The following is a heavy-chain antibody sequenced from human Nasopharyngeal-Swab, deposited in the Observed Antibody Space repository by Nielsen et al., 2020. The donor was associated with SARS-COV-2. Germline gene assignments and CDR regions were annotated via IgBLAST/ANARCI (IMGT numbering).Heavy chain of an antibody. CDR2: IYYSGST. CDR3: ARGRKQQLVLRWFDP. J-gene: IGHJ5*02. V-gene: IGHV4-31*02. Sequence: RQAPGKGLEWIGYIYYSGSTYYNPSLKSRVTISVDTSKNQFSLKLSSVTATDTAVYYCARGRKQQLVLRWFDPWGQGTLVTVSS. D-gene: IGHD6-13*01.